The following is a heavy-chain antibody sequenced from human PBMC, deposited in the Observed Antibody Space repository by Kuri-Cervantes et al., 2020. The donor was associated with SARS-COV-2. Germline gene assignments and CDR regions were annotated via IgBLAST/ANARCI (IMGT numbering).Heavy chain of an antibody. CDR2: IYYSGST. CDR1: GGSISSYY. J-gene: IGHJ5*02. V-gene: IGHV4-59*12. D-gene: IGHD1-20*01. Sequence: SETLSLTCTVSGGSISSYYWSWIRQPPGKGLEWIGYIYYSGSTNYNPSLKSRVTISVDTSKNQFSLKLSSVTAADTAVYYCASITGTTEWFDPWGQGTLVTVSS. CDR3: ASITGTTEWFDP.